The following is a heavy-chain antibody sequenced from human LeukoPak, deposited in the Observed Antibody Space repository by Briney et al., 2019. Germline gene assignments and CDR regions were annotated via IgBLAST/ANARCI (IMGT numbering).Heavy chain of an antibody. CDR3: ARHMLRGGGFAEFDY. CDR1: GVSISSSSYC. Sequence: PSETLSLTCPVSGVSISSSSYCWGWIRQPPGKGLEWIGSISYSGSTYYNPSLKNRVTMSVDTSKNQFSLRLTSVAAADTAVYYCARHMLRGGGFAEFDYWGQGTLVSVSS. V-gene: IGHV4-39*01. CDR2: ISYSGST. D-gene: IGHD3-10*01. J-gene: IGHJ4*02.